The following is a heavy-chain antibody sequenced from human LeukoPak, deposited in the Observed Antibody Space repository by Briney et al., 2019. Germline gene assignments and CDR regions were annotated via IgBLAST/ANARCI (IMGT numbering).Heavy chain of an antibody. D-gene: IGHD6-19*01. CDR3: TTRLGYSSGSYVLNDVDY. CDR2: INSKTAGGTT. Sequence: GGSLRLSCAASGFTFSSYGMHWVRQAPGKGLEWVGRINSKTAGGTTDYAAPVKGRFTISRDDSKNTLYLQMNSLKTEDTAVYYCTTRLGYSSGSYVLNDVDYWGQGTLVTVSS. V-gene: IGHV3-15*07. J-gene: IGHJ4*02. CDR1: GFTFSSYG.